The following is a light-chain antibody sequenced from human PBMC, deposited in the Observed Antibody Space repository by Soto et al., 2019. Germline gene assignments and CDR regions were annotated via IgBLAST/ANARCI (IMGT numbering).Light chain of an antibody. V-gene: IGLV1-40*01. CDR1: ASNLGANYA. J-gene: IGLJ3*02. Sequence: QSVLTQPPSVSGAPGQRVTISCIGSASNLGANYAVHWYQHLPGTAPKLLIYDNIHRPSGVPDRFSGSKSDTSASLAITGLQAEDEADYYCQSYDTTLSALVFGGGTKLTVL. CDR2: DNI. CDR3: QSYDTTLSALV.